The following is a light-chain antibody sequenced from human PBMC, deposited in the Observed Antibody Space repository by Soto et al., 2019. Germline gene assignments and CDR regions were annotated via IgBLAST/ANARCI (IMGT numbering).Light chain of an antibody. CDR3: QQGHNWPLT. Sequence: EIVMTQSPATLSLSPGERAALSCRASQSINSELAWYQQKPGQPPRLLIYGASTRATGVPARFTGSESGSEFPLNISGLQSEDFAVYYCQQGHNWPLTFGQGTRLEI. V-gene: IGKV3-15*01. J-gene: IGKJ2*01. CDR2: GAS. CDR1: QSINSE.